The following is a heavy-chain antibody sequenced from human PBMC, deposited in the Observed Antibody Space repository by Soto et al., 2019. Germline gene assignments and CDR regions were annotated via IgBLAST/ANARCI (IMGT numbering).Heavy chain of an antibody. CDR2: IYYSGTT. CDR1: VASISSSDYY. V-gene: IGHV4-39*01. CDR3: ARFLVPASRNTDFDY. Sequence: QLQLQESAPGLVKASGTLSLTCTVSVASISSSDYYWGWVRQTPGKVLDWIGNIYYSGTTYYNPSLKSRVTISVDTSKNQFSLKLNSVTAADTAVYYCARFLVPASRNTDFDYWGQGTLVTLSS. J-gene: IGHJ4*02. D-gene: IGHD2-21*02.